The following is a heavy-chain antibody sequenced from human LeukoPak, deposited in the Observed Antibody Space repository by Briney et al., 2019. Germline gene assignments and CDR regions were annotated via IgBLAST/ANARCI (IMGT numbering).Heavy chain of an antibody. V-gene: IGHV4-59*01. CDR2: IYYSGST. Sequence: PSETLSLTCTVSGGSISSYYWSWIRQPPGKGLEWIGYIYYSGSTNYNPSLKGRVTISVDTSKNQFSLKLSSVTAADTAVYYCARGTVTAIRPPYFDPWGQGTLVTVSS. CDR1: GGSISSYY. CDR3: ARGTVTAIRPPYFDP. D-gene: IGHD2-21*02. J-gene: IGHJ5*02.